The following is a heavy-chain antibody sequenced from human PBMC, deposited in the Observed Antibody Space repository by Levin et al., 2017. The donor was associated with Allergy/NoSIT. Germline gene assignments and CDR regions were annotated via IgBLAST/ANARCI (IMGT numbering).Heavy chain of an antibody. V-gene: IGHV3-11*03. CDR3: ARTPQVATPGYYMDV. CDR1: GFTFSDYY. J-gene: IGHJ6*03. D-gene: IGHD5-12*01. Sequence: SCAASGFTFSDYYMSWIRQAPGKGLEWVSYISSSSSYTNYADSVKGRFTISRDNAKNSLYLQMNSLRAEDTAVYYCARTPQVATPGYYMDVWGKGTTVTVSS. CDR2: ISSSSSYT.